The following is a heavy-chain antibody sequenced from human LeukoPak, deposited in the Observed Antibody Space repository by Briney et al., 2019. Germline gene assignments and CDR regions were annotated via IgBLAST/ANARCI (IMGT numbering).Heavy chain of an antibody. V-gene: IGHV3-30*18. J-gene: IGHJ6*02. CDR2: ISYDGSNK. CDR3: AKESSSWYRYYYYGMDV. D-gene: IGHD6-13*01. Sequence: GGSLRLSCAASGLTFSSYGMHWVRQAPGKGLEWVAVISYDGSNKYYADSVKGRFTISRDNSKNTLYLQMNSLRAEDTAVYYCAKESSSWYRYYYYGMDVWGQGTTVTVSS. CDR1: GLTFSSYG.